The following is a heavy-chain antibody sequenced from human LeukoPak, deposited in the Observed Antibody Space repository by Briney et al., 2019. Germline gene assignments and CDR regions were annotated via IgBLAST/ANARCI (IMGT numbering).Heavy chain of an antibody. V-gene: IGHV3-48*01. CDR2: ISGTGTTR. CDR1: GFTFSIYT. Sequence: GGSLRLSCAASGFTFSIYTMNLVRQAPGKGLEWVSYISGTGTTRYYADSVKGRFTISRDNAKNSLYLQMNSLRAEDTALYYCTRDGINYGELDYWGQGTLVSVSS. CDR3: TRDGINYGELDY. D-gene: IGHD3-10*01. J-gene: IGHJ4*02.